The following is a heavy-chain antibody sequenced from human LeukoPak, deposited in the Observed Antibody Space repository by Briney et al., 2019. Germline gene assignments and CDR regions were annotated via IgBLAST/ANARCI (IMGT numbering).Heavy chain of an antibody. Sequence: GGSLRLSCAASGFTFSSYGMHWVRQAPGKGLEWVAFIRYDGSNKYYADSVKGRFTISRDNSKNTLYLQMNSLRAEDTAVYYCAKDHYCSSTSCAQVDYWGQGTLVTVSS. V-gene: IGHV3-30*02. CDR2: IRYDGSNK. CDR3: AKDHYCSSTSCAQVDY. D-gene: IGHD2-2*01. CDR1: GFTFSSYG. J-gene: IGHJ4*02.